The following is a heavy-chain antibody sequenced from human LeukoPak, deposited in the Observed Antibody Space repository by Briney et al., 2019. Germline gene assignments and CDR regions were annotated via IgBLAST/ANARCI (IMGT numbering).Heavy chain of an antibody. Sequence: ASVKVSCKASGYTFTSYGISWVRQAPGQGLEWMGWINPNSGGTNYAQKFQGRVTMTRDTSISTAYMELSRLRSDDTAVYYCARAGGSSSFPFDYWAREPWSPSPQ. CDR1: GYTFTSYG. D-gene: IGHD6-6*01. J-gene: IGHJ4*02. CDR3: ARAGGSSSFPFDY. CDR2: INPNSGGT. V-gene: IGHV1-2*02.